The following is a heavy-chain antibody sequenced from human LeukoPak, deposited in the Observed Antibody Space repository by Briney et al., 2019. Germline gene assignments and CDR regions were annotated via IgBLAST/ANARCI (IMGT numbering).Heavy chain of an antibody. J-gene: IGHJ4*02. Sequence: GGSLRLSCVASGFPFSSYGMHWVRQAPGKGLEWVAVIWYDGSNKYYADSVKGRFSISRDNSRNTVYLQMSNLRAEDTAIYYCTSNFDFWGQGTLVTVSS. CDR1: GFPFSSYG. CDR3: TSNFDF. V-gene: IGHV3-33*01. CDR2: IWYDGSNK.